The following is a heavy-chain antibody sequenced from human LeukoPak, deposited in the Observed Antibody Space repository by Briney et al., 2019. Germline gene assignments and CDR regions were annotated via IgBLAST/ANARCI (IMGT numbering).Heavy chain of an antibody. CDR3: ARELSGGFFDY. CDR2: INPGGGDT. CDR1: GYTFTNYY. D-gene: IGHD3-16*01. J-gene: IGHJ4*02. Sequence: ASVTVSCKASGYTFTNYYIHWVRQAPGQGLEWLGRINPGGGDTHYAQKFQGRVTMTTDTSTSTVNMELSSLRSEDTAVYSCARELSGGFFDYWGQGTLVSPSS. V-gene: IGHV1-46*01.